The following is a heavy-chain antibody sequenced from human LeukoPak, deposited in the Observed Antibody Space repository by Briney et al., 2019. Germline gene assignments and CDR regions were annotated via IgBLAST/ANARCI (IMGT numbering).Heavy chain of an antibody. J-gene: IGHJ4*02. CDR3: ARQNVDTTQADFDY. V-gene: IGHV1-46*01. CDR1: GYTFTSYY. Sequence: ASVNVSCKASGYTFTSYYMHWVRQAPGQGLEWMGIINPSGGSTSYAQKFQGRVTMTRDMSTSTVSMELSSLRSEDTAVYYCARQNVDTTQADFDYWGQGTLVTVPS. CDR2: INPSGGST. D-gene: IGHD5-18*01.